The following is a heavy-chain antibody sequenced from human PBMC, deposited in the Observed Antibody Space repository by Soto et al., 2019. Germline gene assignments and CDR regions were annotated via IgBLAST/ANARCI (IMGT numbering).Heavy chain of an antibody. CDR1: GFTFSTYV. J-gene: IGHJ4*02. CDR3: AKGSSNSRPYYFDY. Sequence: GGSLRLSCAASGFTFSTYVMSWVRQAPGQGLEWVSAITGGADDTYNADSVRGRFTISRDNSKNKLYLQMNSLRAEDTAVYYCAKGSSNSRPYYFDYWGQGTLVTVSS. D-gene: IGHD2-2*01. V-gene: IGHV3-23*01. CDR2: ITGGADDT.